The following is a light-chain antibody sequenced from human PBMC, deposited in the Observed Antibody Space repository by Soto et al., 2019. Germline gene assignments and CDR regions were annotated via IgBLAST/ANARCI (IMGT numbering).Light chain of an antibody. CDR1: SSDVGGYNY. J-gene: IGLJ1*01. V-gene: IGLV2-14*01. Sequence: QSALTQPASVSGSPGQSITISCTGTSSDVGGYNYVSWYQQHPGKAPKLMIYDVSNQPSGVSNRFSGSKSGNTASLTISGLQAEDEADYYCSSYTRSSTRYVFGTGTKLTVL. CDR3: SSYTRSSTRYV. CDR2: DVS.